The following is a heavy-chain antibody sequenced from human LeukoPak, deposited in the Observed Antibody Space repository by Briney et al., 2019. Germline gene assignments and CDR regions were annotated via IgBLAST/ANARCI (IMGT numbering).Heavy chain of an antibody. CDR1: GGTFSSYA. CDR3: ASLKAMVPGYFDF. D-gene: IGHD4/OR15-4a*01. V-gene: IGHV1-69*05. Sequence: SVKVSCKASGGTFSSYAISWVLQAPGQGLEWMGGIIPIFGTANYAQKFQGRVTITTDESTSTAYMELSSLRSEDTAVYYCASLKAMVPGYFDFWGRGTLVTVSS. J-gene: IGHJ2*01. CDR2: IIPIFGTA.